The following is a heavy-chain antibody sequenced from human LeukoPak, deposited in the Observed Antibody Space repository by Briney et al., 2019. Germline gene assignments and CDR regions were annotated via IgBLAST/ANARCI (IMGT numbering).Heavy chain of an antibody. Sequence: GGSLRLYCAASGFTFSSYWMSWVRQAPGKGLEWVANIKQDGSEKHFVDSVKGRFTISRDNAKNSLYLQMNSLRADDTAIYYCARDISYPTSGYYYGFDYWGQGTLVTVSS. CDR3: ARDISYPTSGYYYGFDY. V-gene: IGHV3-7*03. CDR1: GFTFSSYW. CDR2: IKQDGSEK. J-gene: IGHJ4*02. D-gene: IGHD3-22*01.